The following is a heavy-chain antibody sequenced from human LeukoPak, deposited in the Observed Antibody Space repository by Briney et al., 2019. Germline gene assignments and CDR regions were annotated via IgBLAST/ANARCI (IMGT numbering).Heavy chain of an antibody. CDR2: INHSGST. CDR3: ARASENDMGFDY. V-gene: IGHV4-34*01. J-gene: IGHJ4*02. CDR1: GGSFSGYY. Sequence: SETLSLTCAVYGGSFSGYYWSWIRQPPGKGLEWIGEINHSGSTNYNPSLKSRVTISVDTSKNQFSLKLGSVTAADTAVYYCARASENDMGFDYWGQGTLVTVSS. D-gene: IGHD3-22*01.